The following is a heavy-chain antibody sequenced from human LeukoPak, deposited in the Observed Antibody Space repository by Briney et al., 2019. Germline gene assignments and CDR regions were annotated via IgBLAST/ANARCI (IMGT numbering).Heavy chain of an antibody. Sequence: GASVKVSCKASGYTFTGYYMHWVRQAPGQGLEWMGWINTNTGNPTYAQGFTGRFVFSLDTSVTTAYLQISSLKAEDTAVYYCARALITMVRGVIVWFDPWGQGTLVTVSS. CDR1: GYTFTGYY. D-gene: IGHD3-10*01. CDR3: ARALITMVRGVIVWFDP. CDR2: INTNTGNP. V-gene: IGHV7-4-1*02. J-gene: IGHJ5*02.